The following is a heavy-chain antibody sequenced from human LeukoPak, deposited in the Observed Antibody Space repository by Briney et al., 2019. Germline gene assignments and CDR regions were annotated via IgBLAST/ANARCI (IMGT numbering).Heavy chain of an antibody. Sequence: EALVKVSCKASGGTFSSYAISWVRQAPGQGLEWMGGIIPIFGTANYAQKFQGRVTITTDESTSTAYMELSSLRSEDTAVYYCARGQTSTTVTTFPDYWGQGTLVTVSS. V-gene: IGHV1-69*05. CDR2: IIPIFGTA. CDR1: GGTFSSYA. J-gene: IGHJ4*02. D-gene: IGHD4-17*01. CDR3: ARGQTSTTVTTFPDY.